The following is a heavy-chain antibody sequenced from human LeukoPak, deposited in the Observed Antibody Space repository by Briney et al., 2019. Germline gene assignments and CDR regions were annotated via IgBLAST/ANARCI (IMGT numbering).Heavy chain of an antibody. D-gene: IGHD3-3*01. CDR1: GGSISSSNW. J-gene: IGHJ5*02. CDR3: AKHLRRRFFSKTLGFDP. Sequence: SGTLSLTCAVSGGSISSSNWWSWVRQPPGKGLEWIGEIYHSGSTNYNPSLKSRVTISVDKSKNQFSLKLSSVTAADTAAYYCAKHLRRRFFSKTLGFDPWGQGTLVTVSS. CDR2: IYHSGST. V-gene: IGHV4-4*02.